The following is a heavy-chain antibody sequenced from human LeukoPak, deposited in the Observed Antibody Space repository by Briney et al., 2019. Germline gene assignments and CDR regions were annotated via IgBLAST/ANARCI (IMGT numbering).Heavy chain of an antibody. Sequence: GGSLRLSCAASGFTSTNTWMSWVRQAPGKGLQWVANIKQDGSEKYYVDSVKGRFTISRDNAKNSLYLQMNSLRAEDPAVYYCARITDYYGMDVWGQGTTVTVSS. J-gene: IGHJ6*02. CDR1: GFTSTNTW. CDR2: IKQDGSEK. V-gene: IGHV3-7*05. CDR3: ARITDYYGMDV. D-gene: IGHD3-10*01.